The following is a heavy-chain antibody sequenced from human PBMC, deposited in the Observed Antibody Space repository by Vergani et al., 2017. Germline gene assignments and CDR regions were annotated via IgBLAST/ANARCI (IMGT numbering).Heavy chain of an antibody. CDR1: GFTFNNFA. Sequence: QVQLVESGGGVVQPGGSLRLSCEASGFTFNNFAMHWVRQAPGKGLEWVTFIQYDGSDKYYVDSVKGRFTISRDTSKNTLYLQMNSLRVEDTAVYYCAKGLYYGSGSXYRRLNYYYGMDVWGQGTTVTVSS. D-gene: IGHD3-10*01. J-gene: IGHJ6*02. CDR2: IQYDGSDK. V-gene: IGHV3-30*02. CDR3: AKGLYYGSGSXYRRLNYYYGMDV.